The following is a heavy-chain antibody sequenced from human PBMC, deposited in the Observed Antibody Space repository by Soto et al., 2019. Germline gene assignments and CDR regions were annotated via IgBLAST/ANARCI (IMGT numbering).Heavy chain of an antibody. CDR2: IGGSGGYT. D-gene: IGHD3-22*01. CDR1: GFTFSSYA. J-gene: IGHJ4*02. Sequence: EVQLLESGGGLVQPGGSLRLSCAASGFTFSSYAMSWVRQAPGKGLEWVSAIGGSGGYTYYADSVKGRFTISRDNSKNTLYLQMNSLRAEDTAVYYCAKAYFSTGYYYGFDYWGQGTLVTVSS. V-gene: IGHV3-23*01. CDR3: AKAYFSTGYYYGFDY.